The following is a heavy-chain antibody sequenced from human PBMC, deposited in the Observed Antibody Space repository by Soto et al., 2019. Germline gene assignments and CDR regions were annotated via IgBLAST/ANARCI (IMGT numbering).Heavy chain of an antibody. CDR2: ISNSGST. J-gene: IGHJ5*02. Sequence: SETLSLTCTVSGGSVTSDEDYWTWIRQSPGKGLEWIGYISNSGSTGYNPSLKSRVIISLDTSKNQFSLKLSSVTAADTALYYCARPEGGYGSGYSWFDPWGQGTRVTVSS. D-gene: IGHD5-12*01. CDR3: ARPEGGYGSGYSWFDP. V-gene: IGHV4-30-4*01. CDR1: GGSVTSDEDY.